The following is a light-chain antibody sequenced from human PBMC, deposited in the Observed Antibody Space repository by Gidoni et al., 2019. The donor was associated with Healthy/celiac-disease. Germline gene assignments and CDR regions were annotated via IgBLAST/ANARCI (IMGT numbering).Light chain of an antibody. CDR3: QQYNSYSYT. J-gene: IGKJ2*01. CDR2: KAS. Sequence: DIQMTQSPSTLTASVGDRVTLTCRASPSISSWLAWYQQKPGKAPKLLIYKASSLESGVPSRFSGSGSGTEFTLTISSLQPDDFATYYCQQYNSYSYTFGQGTKLEIK. CDR1: PSISSW. V-gene: IGKV1-5*03.